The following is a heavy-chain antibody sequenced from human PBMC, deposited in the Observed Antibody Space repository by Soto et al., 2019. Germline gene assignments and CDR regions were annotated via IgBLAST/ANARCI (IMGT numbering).Heavy chain of an antibody. CDR1: GFTFSSYE. D-gene: IGHD6-6*01. J-gene: IGHJ3*02. CDR2: ISSSGSTI. Sequence: PGGSLRLSCAASGFTFSSYEMNWVRQAPGKGLEWVSYISSSGSTIYYAGSVKGRFTISRDNAKNSLYLQRNSLRAEATAVYYCARDKGRPDSAFDIWGQRTMVTASS. V-gene: IGHV3-48*03. CDR3: ARDKGRPDSAFDI.